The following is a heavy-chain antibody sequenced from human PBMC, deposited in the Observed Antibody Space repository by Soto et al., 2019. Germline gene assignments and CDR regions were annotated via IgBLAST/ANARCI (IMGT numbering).Heavy chain of an antibody. CDR2: IYYSGST. CDR3: ARGIVPADTYYFDY. V-gene: IGHV4-31*03. Sequence: QVQLQESGPGLVKPSQTLSLTCTVSGGSISSGGYYWSWIRQHPGKGLEWIGYIYYSGSTYYNPSLKGRVTISVDPSKNQFSLKLSSVTAADTAVYYCARGIVPADTYYFDYWGQGTLVTVSS. CDR1: GGSISSGGYY. J-gene: IGHJ4*02. D-gene: IGHD2-2*01.